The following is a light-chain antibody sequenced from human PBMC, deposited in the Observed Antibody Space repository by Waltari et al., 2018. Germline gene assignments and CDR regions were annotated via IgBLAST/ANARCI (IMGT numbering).Light chain of an antibody. J-gene: IGKJ1*01. V-gene: IGKV3-20*01. CDR3: QHYVRLPVT. Sequence: EIVLTQSTGTLSLSPGERATLSCSASQSVSRVLAWYQQKPGQAPRLLIYGASNRATGIPDRFSGSGSGTDFSLTISRLEPEDFAVYYCQHYVRLPVTFGQGTKVEIK. CDR2: GAS. CDR1: QSVSRV.